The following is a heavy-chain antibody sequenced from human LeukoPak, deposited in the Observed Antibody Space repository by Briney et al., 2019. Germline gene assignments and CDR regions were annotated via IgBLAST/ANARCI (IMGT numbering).Heavy chain of an antibody. Sequence: GGSLRLSCAGSGFTFRSYSVNWVRQAPGKGLEWVSSISSSSSYIYYADSVKGRFTISRDNAKNALYLQMNSLRAEDTAVYYCAREKAVAGLEGIDYWGQGALVTVSS. CDR3: AREKAVAGLEGIDY. CDR2: ISSSSSYI. D-gene: IGHD6-19*01. J-gene: IGHJ4*02. V-gene: IGHV3-21*01. CDR1: GFTFRSYS.